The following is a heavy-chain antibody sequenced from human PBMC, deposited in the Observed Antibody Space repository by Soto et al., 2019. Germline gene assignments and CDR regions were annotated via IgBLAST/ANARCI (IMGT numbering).Heavy chain of an antibody. CDR2: INSDESST. J-gene: IGHJ6*02. Sequence: VVSLRFSCAPSGFTFSSYWRHWVRQAPGKGLVWVSHINSDESSTTYADSVKGRFTISRDNAKNTLYLQMNSLRAEDTAVYYCAREYSSGWYPRAFDGGGQGTTVTVSS. CDR1: GFTFSSYW. CDR3: AREYSSGWYPRAFDG. D-gene: IGHD6-19*01. V-gene: IGHV3-74*01.